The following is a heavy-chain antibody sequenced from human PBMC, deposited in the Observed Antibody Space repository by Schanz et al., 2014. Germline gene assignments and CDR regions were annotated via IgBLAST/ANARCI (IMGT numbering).Heavy chain of an antibody. J-gene: IGHJ4*02. Sequence: QVQLVQSGSEVKKPGASVKVSCKASGYTFTSYVISWVRQAPGQGLEWMGWINVDNGHTDYAQKFQGRVTMTTDTATNTAYMELRSLRLDDTAVYYCARATTAWPFDLWGQGTLVTVSS. CDR2: INVDNGHT. CDR3: ARATTAWPFDL. D-gene: IGHD4-17*01. CDR1: GYTFTSYV. V-gene: IGHV1-18*01.